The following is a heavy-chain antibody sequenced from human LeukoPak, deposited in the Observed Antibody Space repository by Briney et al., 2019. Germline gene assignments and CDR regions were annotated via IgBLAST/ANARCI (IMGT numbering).Heavy chain of an antibody. CDR3: ARELRTMVRGVDH. D-gene: IGHD3-10*01. CDR2: ISYDGSNK. Sequence: GGSLRLSCAASGFTFSSYAMHWVRQAPGKGLEWVAVISYDGSNKYYADSVKGRFTISRDNSKNTLYLQMNSLRAEDTAAYYCARELRTMVRGVDHWGQGTLVTVSS. CDR1: GFTFSSYA. V-gene: IGHV3-30-3*01. J-gene: IGHJ4*02.